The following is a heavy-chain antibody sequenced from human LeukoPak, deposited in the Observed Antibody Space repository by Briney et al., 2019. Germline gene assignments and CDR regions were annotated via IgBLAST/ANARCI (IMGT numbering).Heavy chain of an antibody. J-gene: IGHJ3*02. D-gene: IGHD6-13*01. V-gene: IGHV3-66*01. CDR1: GITVSSNY. Sequence: GGSLRLSCAASGITVSSNYMSWVRQAPGKGLEWVSLIYSDGSTSYADSVKGRFIISRDNSKNTLYLQMSSLRAEDTAVYYCARKSPAAAPSSWAFDIWGQGTMVTVSS. CDR2: IYSDGST. CDR3: ARKSPAAAPSSWAFDI.